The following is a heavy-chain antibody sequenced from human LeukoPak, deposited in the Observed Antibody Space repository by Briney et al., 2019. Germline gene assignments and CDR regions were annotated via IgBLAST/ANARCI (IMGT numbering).Heavy chain of an antibody. Sequence: PSETLSLTCAVSAGSISRFYWSWIRQPPGKGLEWIGYIYYGGSTHYNPSLKTRVTISVDTSKNQFSLKLNSVTAADTAVYYCARDLGPSRGFDYWGQGTLVTVSS. CDR3: ARDLGPSRGFDY. D-gene: IGHD3-10*01. CDR2: IYYGGST. V-gene: IGHV4-59*01. J-gene: IGHJ4*02. CDR1: AGSISRFY.